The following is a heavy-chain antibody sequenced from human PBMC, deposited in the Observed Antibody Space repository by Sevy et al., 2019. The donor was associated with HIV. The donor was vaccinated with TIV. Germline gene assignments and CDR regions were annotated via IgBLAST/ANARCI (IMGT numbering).Heavy chain of an antibody. V-gene: IGHV3-64D*06. CDR2: ISSNGGST. J-gene: IGHJ5*02. D-gene: IGHD3-3*01. CDR3: VKSRTYYDFWSGYYTEFDP. CDR1: GFTFISYA. Sequence: GGSLRLSCSASGFTFISYAMHWVRQAPGKGLEYVSAISSNGGSTYYADSVKGRFTISRDNSKNTLYLQMSSLRAEDTAVYYCVKSRTYYDFWSGYYTEFDPWGQGTLVTVSS.